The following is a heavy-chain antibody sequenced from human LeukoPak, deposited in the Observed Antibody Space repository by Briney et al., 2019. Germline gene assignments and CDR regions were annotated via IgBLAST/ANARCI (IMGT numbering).Heavy chain of an antibody. CDR2: IRSNGNAI. CDR1: GFTFSTYG. V-gene: IGHV3-21*04. Sequence: GGSLRLSCAASGFTFSTYGMNWVREAPGKGVEWVSYIRSNGNAIYYADSVRGRFTISRDNSKNTLYLQMNSLRAEDTAVYPCAKKSGDHLPFDFWGQGTLVTVSS. D-gene: IGHD2-21*01. CDR3: AKKSGDHLPFDF. J-gene: IGHJ4*02.